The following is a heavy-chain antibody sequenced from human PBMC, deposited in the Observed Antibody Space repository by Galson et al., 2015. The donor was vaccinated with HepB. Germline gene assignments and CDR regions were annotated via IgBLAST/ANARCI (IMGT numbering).Heavy chain of an antibody. CDR1: GGSISSYY. D-gene: IGHD3-10*01. CDR2: IYYSGST. V-gene: IGHV4-59*01. CDR3: ARVNGAMVRGDYYYYGMDV. J-gene: IGHJ6*02. Sequence: ETLSLTCTVSGGSISSYYWSWIRQPPGKGLEWIGYIYYSGSTNYNPSLKSRVTISVDTSKNQFSLKLSSVTAADTAVYYCARVNGAMVRGDYYYYGMDVWGQGTTVTVSS.